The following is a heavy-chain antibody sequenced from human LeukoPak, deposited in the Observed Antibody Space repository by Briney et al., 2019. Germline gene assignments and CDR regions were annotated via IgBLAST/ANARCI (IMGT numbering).Heavy chain of an antibody. CDR1: GSTFTSYW. D-gene: IGHD2-2*02. CDR3: ARDGVVGYCSSTSCYTVPYYYYGMDV. Sequence: GGSLRLSCAASGSTFTSYWMSWVRQAPGKGLEWVANIKQDGSEKYYVDSVKGRFTISRDNAKNSLYLQMNSLRAEDTAVYYCARDGVVGYCSSTSCYTVPYYYYGMDVWGQGTTVTVSS. J-gene: IGHJ6*02. CDR2: IKQDGSEK. V-gene: IGHV3-7*01.